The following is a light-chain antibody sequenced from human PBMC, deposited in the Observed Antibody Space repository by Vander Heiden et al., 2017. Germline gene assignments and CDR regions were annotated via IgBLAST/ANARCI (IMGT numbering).Light chain of an antibody. CDR2: AAS. CDR3: QQSSVPPLT. CDR1: QSLSISY. J-gene: IGKJ4*01. Sequence: EIVLTKSPDTLSLSPGERATLSCRSSQSLSISYLAWYQQKPGQAPRLLVFAASFGAAATPDSCSASWSGTYFPTTISRLEDEDFALYYCQQSSVPPLTFGGGTKVEFK. V-gene: IGKV3-20*01.